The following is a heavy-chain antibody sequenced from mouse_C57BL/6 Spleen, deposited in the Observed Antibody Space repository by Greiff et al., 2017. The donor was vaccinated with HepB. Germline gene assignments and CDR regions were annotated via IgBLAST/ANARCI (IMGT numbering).Heavy chain of an antibody. V-gene: IGHV5-9*01. CDR3: ARYYGSSYDYFDY. D-gene: IGHD1-1*01. J-gene: IGHJ2*01. CDR2: ISGGGGNT. Sequence: EVQLVESGGGLVKPGGSLKLSCAASGFTFSSYTMSWVRQTPEKRLEWVATISGGGGNTYYPDSVKGRFTISRDNAKNTLYLQMSSLRSEDTALYYCARYYGSSYDYFDYWGQGTTLTVSS. CDR1: GFTFSSYT.